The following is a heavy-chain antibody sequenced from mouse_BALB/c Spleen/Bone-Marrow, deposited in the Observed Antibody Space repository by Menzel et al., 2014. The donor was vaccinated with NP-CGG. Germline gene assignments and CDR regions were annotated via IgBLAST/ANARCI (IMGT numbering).Heavy chain of an antibody. CDR1: GYTFTGYW. V-gene: IGHV1-7*01. Sequence: QVQLQQSGAELAKPGASVKMSCKASGYTFTGYWMHWVKQRPGQGLEWIGYINPSSGNTNYNQKFKDKATMTADKSSSTAYMQLSRLASDVSPVFYCASGVLDGAMDYCGQGTSVTVSS. J-gene: IGHJ4*01. CDR2: INPSSGNT. CDR3: ASGVLDGAMDY.